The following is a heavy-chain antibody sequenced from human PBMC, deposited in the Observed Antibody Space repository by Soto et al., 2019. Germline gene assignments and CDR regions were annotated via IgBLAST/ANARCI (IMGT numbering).Heavy chain of an antibody. CDR3: ARSLAT. D-gene: IGHD3-3*02. CDR1: GGSFSGYY. J-gene: IGHJ4*02. CDR2: INHSGST. Sequence: QVQLQQWGAGLLKPSETLSLTCAVYGGSFSGYYWSWIRQPPGKGLEWIGEINHSGSTYYNPSLKSRVTISLATSTNQFSLKLSSVTAPDTAVYYCARSLATWGQGTLVTVSS. V-gene: IGHV4-34*02.